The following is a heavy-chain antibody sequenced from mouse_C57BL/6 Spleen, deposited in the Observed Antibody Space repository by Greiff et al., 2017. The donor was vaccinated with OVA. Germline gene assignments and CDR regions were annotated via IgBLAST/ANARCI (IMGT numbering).Heavy chain of an antibody. J-gene: IGHJ4*01. V-gene: IGHV1-82*01. Sequence: QVQLQQSGPELVKPGASVKISCKASGYAFSSSWMNWVKQRPGKGLEWIGRIYPGDGDTNYNGKFKGKATLTADKSSSTAYMQLSSLTSEDSAVYFCARYTPFTTVVARPMDYWGQGTSVTVSS. D-gene: IGHD1-1*01. CDR3: ARYTPFTTVVARPMDY. CDR2: IYPGDGDT. CDR1: GYAFSSSW.